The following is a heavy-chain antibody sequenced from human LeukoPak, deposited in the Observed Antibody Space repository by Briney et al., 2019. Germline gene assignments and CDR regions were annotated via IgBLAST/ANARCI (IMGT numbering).Heavy chain of an antibody. CDR2: IYPGDSDT. CDR3: ARQRYSSSPGSYYGMDV. J-gene: IGHJ6*02. V-gene: IGHV5-51*01. D-gene: IGHD6-6*01. Sequence: GESLKISCKGSGYSFTSYWIGWVRQMPGKGLEWMGIIYPGDSDTRYSPSFQGQVTISADKSISTAYLQWSSLKASDTAMYYCARQRYSSSPGSYYGMDVWGQGTTVTVSS. CDR1: GYSFTSYW.